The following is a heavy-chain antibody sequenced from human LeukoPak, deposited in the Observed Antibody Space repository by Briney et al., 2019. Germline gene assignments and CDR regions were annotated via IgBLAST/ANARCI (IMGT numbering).Heavy chain of an antibody. CDR2: ISYDGSNK. CDR1: GFTFSSYA. Sequence: PGGSLRLSCAASGFTFSSYAMHWVRQAPGKGLEWVAVISYDGSNKYYADSVKGRFTISRDNSKSTLYLQMNSLRAEDTAVYYCARTYYDFWSGYYPLDYWGQGTLVTVSS. V-gene: IGHV3-30*01. CDR3: ARTYYDFWSGYYPLDY. J-gene: IGHJ4*02. D-gene: IGHD3-3*01.